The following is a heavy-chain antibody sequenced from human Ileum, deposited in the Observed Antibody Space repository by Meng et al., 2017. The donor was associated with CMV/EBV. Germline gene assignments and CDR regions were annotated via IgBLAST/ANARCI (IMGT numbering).Heavy chain of an antibody. CDR2: IHYSGST. D-gene: IGHD2/OR15-2a*01. CDR3: AKVRDCDSTACHYYFDY. V-gene: IGHV4-59*01. J-gene: IGHJ4*02. CDR1: GDSINNYY. Sequence: SETLSLTCTVSGDSINNYYWSWIRQPPGKGLQWVGYIHYSGSTSYNPSLKSRVTMSVDTSKNQFSLKLTSVTAADTAVYYCAKVRDCDSTACHYYFDYWGQGTLVTFSS.